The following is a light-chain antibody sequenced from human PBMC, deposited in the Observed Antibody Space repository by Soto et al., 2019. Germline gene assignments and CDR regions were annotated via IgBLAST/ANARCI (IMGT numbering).Light chain of an antibody. Sequence: DIQMTQSPSSLSASVGDTVTFTCRASQSISEYLNWYRQKPGKAPRLLIYAASNLDNGVPSRFSGSGSGTTFTLTIRSLQPEDFATYYCQQSYSFPRTFGQGTKVDI. CDR3: QQSYSFPRT. CDR2: AAS. J-gene: IGKJ1*01. CDR1: QSISEY. V-gene: IGKV1-39*01.